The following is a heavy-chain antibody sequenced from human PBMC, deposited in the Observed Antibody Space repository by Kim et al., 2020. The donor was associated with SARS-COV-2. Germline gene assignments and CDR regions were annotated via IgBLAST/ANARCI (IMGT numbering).Heavy chain of an antibody. J-gene: IGHJ4*02. D-gene: IGHD2-2*01. Sequence: GGSLRLSCAASGLTFSSYAMSWVRQAPGKGLEWVSAITASSGSTYYADSVKGRFTISRDNSKNTLFLQMNSLRGEETAIYYCAKSKYSTSWYYFDYWGQGTLVTVSS. CDR3: AKSKYSTSWYYFDY. CDR1: GLTFSSYA. V-gene: IGHV3-23*01. CDR2: ITASSGST.